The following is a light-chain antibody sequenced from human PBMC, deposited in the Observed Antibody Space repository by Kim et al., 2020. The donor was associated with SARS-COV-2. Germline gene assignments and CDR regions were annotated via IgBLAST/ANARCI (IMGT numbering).Light chain of an antibody. Sequence: GSPGQTASITCSGDKLGDKYACWYQQKPGQSPVLVIYQDSKRPSGIPERFSGSNSGNTATLTISGTQAMDEADYYCQAWDSSTYVFGTGTKVTV. CDR1: KLGDKY. V-gene: IGLV3-1*01. CDR2: QDS. J-gene: IGLJ1*01. CDR3: QAWDSSTYV.